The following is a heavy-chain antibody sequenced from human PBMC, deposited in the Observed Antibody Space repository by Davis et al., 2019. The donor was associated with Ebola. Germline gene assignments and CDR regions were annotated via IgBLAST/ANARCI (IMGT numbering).Heavy chain of an antibody. CDR3: ARDRGTWIREGWFDP. CDR2: ISSSSSYI. D-gene: IGHD5-18*01. CDR1: GFTFSSYS. V-gene: IGHV3-21*01. Sequence: GESLKISCAASGFTFSSYSMNWVRQAPGKGLEWVSSISSSSSYIYYADSVKGRFTISRDNAKNSLYLQMNSLRAEDTAVYYCARDRGTWIREGWFDPWGQGTLVTVSS. J-gene: IGHJ5*02.